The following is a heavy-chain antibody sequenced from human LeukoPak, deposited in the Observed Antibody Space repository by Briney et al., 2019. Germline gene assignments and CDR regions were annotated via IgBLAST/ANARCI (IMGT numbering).Heavy chain of an antibody. D-gene: IGHD3-22*01. CDR2: IKSKTDGGTT. V-gene: IGHV3-15*01. CDR3: TTDQYSGTMTFDH. CDR1: GFTFSNAW. J-gene: IGHJ4*02. Sequence: RGSLRLSCAASGFTFSNAWMNWVRQAPGKGLEWVGRIKSKTDGGTTDYAAPVKGRFTISRDDSKNTLYLQMNSLKTEDTAIYYCTTDQYSGTMTFDHWGQGTLVTVSS.